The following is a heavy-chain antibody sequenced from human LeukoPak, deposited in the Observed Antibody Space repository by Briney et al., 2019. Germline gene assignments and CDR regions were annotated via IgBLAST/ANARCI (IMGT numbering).Heavy chain of an antibody. Sequence: PGRSLRLSCAASGFSFSSYGMHWVRQAPGKGLEWVAVIWYDGNNKYYADSVKGRFTISRDNSKNTLYLQMNSLRAEDTAVYYCAKDSYGDYDKRGINNFHYWGQGTLVTVSS. CDR1: GFSFSSYG. V-gene: IGHV3-33*06. CDR3: AKDSYGDYDKRGINNFHY. J-gene: IGHJ4*02. CDR2: IWYDGNNK. D-gene: IGHD4-17*01.